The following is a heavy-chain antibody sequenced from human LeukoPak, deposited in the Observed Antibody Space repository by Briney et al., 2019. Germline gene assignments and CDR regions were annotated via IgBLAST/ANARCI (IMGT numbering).Heavy chain of an antibody. Sequence: ASVRVSCKASGYTFTGYFIHWVRQAPGQGLEWMGWINPKSGDTNYAQRLQGRVTMTRDTSISTAYMELTRLTSDDTAVYYCARDGTVGLFGYWGQGSLVTVSS. V-gene: IGHV1-2*02. CDR2: INPKSGDT. CDR1: GYTFTGYF. D-gene: IGHD3/OR15-3a*01. J-gene: IGHJ4*02. CDR3: ARDGTVGLFGY.